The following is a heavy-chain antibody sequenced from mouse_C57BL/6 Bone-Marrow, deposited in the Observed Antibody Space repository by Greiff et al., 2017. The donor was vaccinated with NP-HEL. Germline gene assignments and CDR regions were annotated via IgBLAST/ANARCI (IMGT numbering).Heavy chain of an antibody. CDR3: ARGGTGALAWFAY. V-gene: IGHV1-81*01. D-gene: IGHD4-1*01. Sequence: QVQLQQSAAELARPGASVKLSCKASGYTFTSYGISWVKQRTGQGLEWIGEIYPRSGNTYYNEKFKGKATLTADKSSSTAYMELRSLTSEDSAVYFCARGGTGALAWFAYWGQGTLVTVSA. J-gene: IGHJ3*01. CDR1: GYTFTSYG. CDR2: IYPRSGNT.